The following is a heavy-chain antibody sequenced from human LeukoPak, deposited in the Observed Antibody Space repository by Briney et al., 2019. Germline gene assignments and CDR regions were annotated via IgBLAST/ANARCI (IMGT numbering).Heavy chain of an antibody. J-gene: IGHJ4*02. D-gene: IGHD6-19*01. CDR3: ARDLAVAGTGLDY. V-gene: IGHV4-59*01. CDR2: IYYSGST. CDR1: GGSISSYY. Sequence: SETLSLTCTVSGGSISSYYWSSIRQPPGKGLEWIGYIYYSGSTNYNPSLKSRVTISVDTSKNQFSLKLSSVTAADTAVYYCARDLAVAGTGLDYWGQGTLVTVSS.